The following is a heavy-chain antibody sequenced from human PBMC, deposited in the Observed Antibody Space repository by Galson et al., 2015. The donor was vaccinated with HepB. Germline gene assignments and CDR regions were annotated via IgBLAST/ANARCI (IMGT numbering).Heavy chain of an antibody. CDR3: ERVSNSGYADL. CDR1: GFSFSHYR. Sequence: SLRLSCAGSGFSFSHYRVGWVRQAPGMGLEWVANINQDETFQNYVDSVKGRFTLSRDNAKNSVYLQMNSLRSEDTAMYYCERVSNSGYADLWGQGTLVTVSS. V-gene: IGHV3-7*03. CDR2: INQDETFQ. D-gene: IGHD5-12*01. J-gene: IGHJ5*02.